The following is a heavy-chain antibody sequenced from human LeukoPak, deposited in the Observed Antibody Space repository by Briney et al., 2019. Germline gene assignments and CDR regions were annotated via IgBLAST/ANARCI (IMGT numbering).Heavy chain of an antibody. CDR2: MNPKSGNT. J-gene: IGHJ3*02. CDR1: GYTFTSYD. V-gene: IGHV1-8*01. CDR3: ARGGVATYYYDSSGDGHAFDI. Sequence: ASVKVSFKASGYTFTSYDINWVRQATGQGLEWMGWMNPKSGNTGYAQKFQGRVTMTRNTSISTAYMELSSLRSEDTAVYYCARGGVATYYYDSSGDGHAFDIWGQGTMVTVSS. D-gene: IGHD3-22*01.